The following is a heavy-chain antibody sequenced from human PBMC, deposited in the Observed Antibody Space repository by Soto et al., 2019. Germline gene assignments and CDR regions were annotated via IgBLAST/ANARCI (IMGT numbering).Heavy chain of an antibody. CDR2: ISGSGGST. J-gene: IGHJ4*02. Sequence: EVQLLESGGGLVQPGGSLRLSCAASGFTFSSYAMSWVRQAPGKGLEWVSAISGSGGSTYYADSVKGRFTISRDNSTNTLYLQMNSLRAEATAVYYCAKEHYGGNAGPHFDYWGKGTLVTVSS. V-gene: IGHV3-23*01. D-gene: IGHD4-17*01. CDR3: AKEHYGGNAGPHFDY. CDR1: GFTFSSYA.